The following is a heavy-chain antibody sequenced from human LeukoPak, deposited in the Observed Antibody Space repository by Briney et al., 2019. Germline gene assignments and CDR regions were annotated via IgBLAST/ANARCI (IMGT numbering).Heavy chain of an antibody. J-gene: IGHJ4*02. V-gene: IGHV4-59*12. CDR2: NSYSGST. CDR3: ARDGYHCSGGSCLYYFDY. D-gene: IGHD2-15*01. Sequence: SETLSLTCTISGGSISSYYWSWIRQPPGKGLEWIGYNSYSGSTNYNPSLKSRVTISVDTSKNQLSLKLSSVTAADTAVYYCARDGYHCSGGSCLYYFDYWGQGTLVTVSS. CDR1: GGSISSYY.